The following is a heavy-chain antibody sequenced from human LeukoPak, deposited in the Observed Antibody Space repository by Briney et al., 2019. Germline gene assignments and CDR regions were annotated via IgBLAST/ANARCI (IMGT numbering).Heavy chain of an antibody. Sequence: SETLSLTCAVYGGSFSGYYWSWIRQPPGKGLEWSGEINHSGSTNYNPSLKSRVTISVDTSKNQFTLKLSSVTAADTAVYYCARGAMVRGVIKRGYYYYMDVWGKGTTVTVSS. V-gene: IGHV4-34*01. CDR3: ARGAMVRGVIKRGYYYYMDV. J-gene: IGHJ6*03. CDR1: GGSFSGYY. CDR2: INHSGST. D-gene: IGHD3-10*01.